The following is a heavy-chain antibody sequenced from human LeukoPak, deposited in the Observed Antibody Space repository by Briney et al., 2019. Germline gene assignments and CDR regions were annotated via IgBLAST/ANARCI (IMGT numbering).Heavy chain of an antibody. CDR3: AREDTALVIAY. CDR2: MWYDGSNK. CDR1: GFTFSSYG. D-gene: IGHD5-18*01. V-gene: IGHV3-33*01. J-gene: IGHJ4*02. Sequence: PGRSLRLSCAVSGFTFSSYGMHWVRQAPGKGLEWVAIMWYDGSNKYYTDSVKGRFTISRDNSKNTLYLQMNSLRVEDTAVYYCAREDTALVIAYWGQGTLVTVSS.